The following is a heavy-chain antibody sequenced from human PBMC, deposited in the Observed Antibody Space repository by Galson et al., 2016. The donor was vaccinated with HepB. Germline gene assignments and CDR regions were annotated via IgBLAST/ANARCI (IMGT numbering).Heavy chain of an antibody. CDR1: GFTFSSYA. Sequence: SLRLSCAASGFTFSSYAVNWVRQAPGKGLEWVSSISGSGGSTYYADSVKGRFTISRDNSKNLLYLQMNSLRVEDTAVYYCARDPYCGGDCNSPRYFDLWGRGTLVTVSS. J-gene: IGHJ2*01. CDR3: ARDPYCGGDCNSPRYFDL. V-gene: IGHV3-23*01. D-gene: IGHD2-21*02. CDR2: ISGSGGST.